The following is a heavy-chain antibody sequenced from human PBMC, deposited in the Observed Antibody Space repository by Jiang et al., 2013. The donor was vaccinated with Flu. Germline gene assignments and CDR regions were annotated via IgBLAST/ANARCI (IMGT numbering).Heavy chain of an antibody. CDR1: GFSLTTTGVG. J-gene: IGHJ4*02. V-gene: IGHV2-70*11. D-gene: IGHD3-16*01. CDR3: ARVRCGGNLYYFDS. Sequence: TQTLTLTCTFSGFSLTTTGVGVGWIRQPPGKALEWLARIDWDDDTYYNRSLKTRLNISKDTSKNQVVLTMTNMDPVDTATYYCARVRCGGNLYYFDSWGQGTLVTVSS. CDR2: IDWDDDT.